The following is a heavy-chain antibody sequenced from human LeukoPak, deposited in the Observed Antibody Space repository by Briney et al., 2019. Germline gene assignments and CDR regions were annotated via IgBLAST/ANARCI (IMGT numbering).Heavy chain of an antibody. J-gene: IGHJ5*02. D-gene: IGHD2-2*01. CDR3: ARVGYCSSTSCSNWFDP. V-gene: IGHV1-18*01. CDR1: GYTFTSYG. Sequence: GASVKVSCKASGYTFTSYGISWVRQAPGQGLEWMGWISAYNGNTNYAQKLQGRVTMTTDTSTSTAYMELGSLRSDDTAVYYCARVGYCSSTSCSNWFDPWGQGTLVTVSS. CDR2: ISAYNGNT.